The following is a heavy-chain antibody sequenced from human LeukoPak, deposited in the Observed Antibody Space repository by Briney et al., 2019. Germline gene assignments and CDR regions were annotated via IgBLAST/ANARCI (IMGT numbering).Heavy chain of an antibody. D-gene: IGHD6-13*01. CDR2: INHSGST. CDR1: GGSFSGYY. V-gene: IGHV4-34*01. J-gene: IGHJ5*02. CDR3: ARSISSWYWFDP. Sequence: SETLSLTCAVYGGSFSGYYWSWIRQPPGKGLEWIGEINHSGSTNYNPSLKSRVTISVDTSKNQSSLKLSSVTAADTAVYYCARSISSWYWFDPWGQGTLVTVSS.